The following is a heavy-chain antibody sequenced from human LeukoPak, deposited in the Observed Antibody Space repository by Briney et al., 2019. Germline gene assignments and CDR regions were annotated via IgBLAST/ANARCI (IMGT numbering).Heavy chain of an antibody. CDR3: ARAGYSYGSPKYDWFDP. CDR2: IIPIFGTA. J-gene: IGHJ5*02. CDR1: GGTFSSYA. Sequence: SVKVSCKASGGTFSSYAISWVRQAPGQGLEWMGGIIPIFGTANYAQKFQGRVTITADESTSTAYMELSSLRSGDTAVYYCARAGYSYGSPKYDWFDPWGQGTLVTVSS. V-gene: IGHV1-69*13. D-gene: IGHD5-18*01.